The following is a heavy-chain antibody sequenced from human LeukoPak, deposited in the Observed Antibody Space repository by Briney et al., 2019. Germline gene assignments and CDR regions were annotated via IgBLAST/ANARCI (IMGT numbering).Heavy chain of an antibody. CDR1: GFTFGDYA. J-gene: IGHJ4*02. Sequence: PGGSLRLSCTASGFTFGDYAMNWVRQAPGKGLEWVGFIRSKAYGGTTEYAASVKGRFTISRDDSKSTAYLQMDGLKTDDTAVYYCTRWITRSGLDYWGQGTLVTVSS. CDR3: TRWITRSGLDY. V-gene: IGHV3-49*04. D-gene: IGHD2-15*01. CDR2: IRSKAYGGTT.